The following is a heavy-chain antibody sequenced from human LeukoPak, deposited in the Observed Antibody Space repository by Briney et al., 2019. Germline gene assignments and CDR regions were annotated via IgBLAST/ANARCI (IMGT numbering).Heavy chain of an antibody. D-gene: IGHD3-3*01. CDR1: GFTFSSYW. V-gene: IGHV3-7*01. CDR3: ARDRGIFGVVNAFDI. CDR2: IKQDGSEK. J-gene: IGHJ3*02. Sequence: GGSLRLSCAASGFTFSSYWMSWVRQAPGKGLEWVANIKQDGSEKYYVDSVKGRFTISRDNAKSSLYLQMNSLRAEDTAVYYCARDRGIFGVVNAFDIWGQGTMVTVSS.